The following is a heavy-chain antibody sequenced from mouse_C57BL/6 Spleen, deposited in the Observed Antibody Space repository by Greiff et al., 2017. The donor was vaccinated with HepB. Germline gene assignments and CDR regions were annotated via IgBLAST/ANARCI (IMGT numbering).Heavy chain of an antibody. Sequence: VKLVESGAELARPGASVKLSCKASGYTFTSYGISWVKQRTGQGLEWIGEIYPRSGNTYYNEKFKGKATLTADKSSSTAYMELRSLTSEDSAVYFCARSVDYYGSSPSWFAYWGQGTLVTVSA. CDR2: IYPRSGNT. CDR1: GYTFTSYG. D-gene: IGHD1-1*01. J-gene: IGHJ3*01. CDR3: ARSVDYYGSSPSWFAY. V-gene: IGHV1-81*01.